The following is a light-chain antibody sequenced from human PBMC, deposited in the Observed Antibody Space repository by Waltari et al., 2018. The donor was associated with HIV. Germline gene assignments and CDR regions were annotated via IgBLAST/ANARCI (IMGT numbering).Light chain of an antibody. J-gene: IGLJ3*02. Sequence: QSVLTQPPSASGTPGQRVTLSCPGSSSNIGSNYVYWYQQLPGTTPKLLIYRDNQRPSRFPDRFSGSKSGTSASLAISGLRSEDEADYYCAAWDDSLSGWVFGGGTKLTVL. CDR3: AAWDDSLSGWV. CDR2: RDN. CDR1: SSNIGSNY. V-gene: IGLV1-47*01.